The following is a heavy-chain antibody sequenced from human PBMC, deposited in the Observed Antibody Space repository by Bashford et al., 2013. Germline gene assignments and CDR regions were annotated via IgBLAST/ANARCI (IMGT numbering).Heavy chain of an antibody. CDR3: AREMTFEYYYYGMDV. J-gene: IGHJ6*02. Sequence: GSLRLSCVASGFTFSSQPISWVRQAPGMGLQWVSGITASGATAHYADSVQGRFTISRDNSKNTLYLQMNSLRAEDTAVYYCAREMTFEYYYYGMDVVGPRDHGHRLL. V-gene: IGHV3-23*01. D-gene: IGHD3-9*01. CDR2: ITASGATA. CDR1: GFTFSSQP.